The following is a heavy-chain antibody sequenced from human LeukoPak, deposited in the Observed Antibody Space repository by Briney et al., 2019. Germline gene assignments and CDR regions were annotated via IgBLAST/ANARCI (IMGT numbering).Heavy chain of an antibody. CDR1: GFTFSSYE. J-gene: IGHJ4*02. Sequence: GGSLRLSCAASGFTFSSYEMNWVRQAPGKGLEWVSYISSSGSTICYADSVKGRFTISRDNAKNSLYLQMNSLRAEDTAVYYCASTMVRGVIVDYWGQGTLVTVSS. D-gene: IGHD3-10*01. CDR3: ASTMVRGVIVDY. CDR2: ISSSGSTI. V-gene: IGHV3-48*03.